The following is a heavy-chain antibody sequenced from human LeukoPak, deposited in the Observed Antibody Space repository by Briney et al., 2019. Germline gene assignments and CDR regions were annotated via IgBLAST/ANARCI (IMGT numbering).Heavy chain of an antibody. CDR2: ISSSSSYI. V-gene: IGHV3-21*01. CDR3: ARDPRFGELLPWGAFDI. J-gene: IGHJ3*02. Sequence: GGSLRLSCAASGFTFSSYSMNWVRQAPGKGLEWVSSISSSSSYIYYADSVKGRFTISRDNAKNSLYLQMNSLRAEDTAVYYCARDPRFGELLPWGAFDIWGQGTMVTVSS. D-gene: IGHD3-10*01. CDR1: GFTFSSYS.